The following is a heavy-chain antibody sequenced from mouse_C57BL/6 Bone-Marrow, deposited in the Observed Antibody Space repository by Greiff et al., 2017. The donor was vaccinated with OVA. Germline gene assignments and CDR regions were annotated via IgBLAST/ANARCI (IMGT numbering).Heavy chain of an antibody. J-gene: IGHJ4*01. V-gene: IGHV2-5*01. CDR3: AKRGYYGSSYLWYAMDY. D-gene: IGHD1-1*01. Sequence: VQVVESGPGLVQPSQSLSITCTVSGFSLTSYGVHWVRQSPGKGLEWLGVIWRGGSTDYNAAFMSRLSITKDNSKSQVFFKMNSLQADDTAIYYCAKRGYYGSSYLWYAMDYWGQGTSVTVSS. CDR1: GFSLTSYG. CDR2: IWRGGST.